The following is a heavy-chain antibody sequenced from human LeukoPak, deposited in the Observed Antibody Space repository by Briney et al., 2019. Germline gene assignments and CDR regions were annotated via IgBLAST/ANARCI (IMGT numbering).Heavy chain of an antibody. CDR3: ARGGGYSYGSNWFDP. Sequence: SETLSLTCTVSGGSISSYYWIWIRQPPGKGLEWIGYIYYSGSTNYNPSLKSRVTISVDTSKTQFSLKLRSVTAADTAVYYCARGGGYSYGSNWFDPWGQGTLVTVSS. J-gene: IGHJ5*02. CDR1: GGSISSYY. D-gene: IGHD5-18*01. V-gene: IGHV4-59*01. CDR2: IYYSGST.